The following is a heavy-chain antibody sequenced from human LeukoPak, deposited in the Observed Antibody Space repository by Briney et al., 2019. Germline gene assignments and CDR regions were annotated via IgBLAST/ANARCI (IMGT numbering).Heavy chain of an antibody. CDR1: GFTFSSYE. Sequence: GGSLRLSCAASGFTFSSYEMNWARQAPGKGLEWVSYISSSGSTIYYADSVKGRFTISRDNAKNSLYLQMNSLRAEDTAVYYCAVDSSGHFDYWGQGTLVTVSS. J-gene: IGHJ4*02. V-gene: IGHV3-48*03. D-gene: IGHD3-22*01. CDR3: AVDSSGHFDY. CDR2: ISSSGSTI.